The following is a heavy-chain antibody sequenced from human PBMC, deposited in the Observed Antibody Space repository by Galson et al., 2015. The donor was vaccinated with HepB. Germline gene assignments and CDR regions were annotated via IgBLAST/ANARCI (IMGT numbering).Heavy chain of an antibody. CDR1: GYSFTSYW. CDR2: IYPGDSDT. V-gene: IGHV5-51*01. J-gene: IGHJ4*02. D-gene: IGHD3-16*02. CDR3: ARLGGITFGGVIVYEYYFDY. Sequence: QSGAEVKKPGESLKISCKGSGYSFTSYWIGRVRQMPGKGLEWMGIIYPGDSDTRYSPSFQGQVTISADKSISTAYLQWSSLKASDTAMYYCARLGGITFGGVIVYEYYFDYWGQGTLVTVSS.